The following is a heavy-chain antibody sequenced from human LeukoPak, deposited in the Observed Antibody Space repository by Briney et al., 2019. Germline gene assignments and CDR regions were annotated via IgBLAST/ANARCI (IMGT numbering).Heavy chain of an antibody. J-gene: IGHJ4*02. CDR3: ARVLRGGNSGSEPGYYFDY. CDR2: IYHSGST. Sequence: SETLSLTCAVSGGSISSGGYSWSWIRQPPGKGLEWIGYIYHSGSTYYNPSLKSRVTISVDRSKNQFSLKLSSVTAADTAVYYCARVLRGGNSGSEPGYYFDYWGQGTLVTVSS. V-gene: IGHV4-30-2*01. D-gene: IGHD4-23*01. CDR1: GGSISSGGYS.